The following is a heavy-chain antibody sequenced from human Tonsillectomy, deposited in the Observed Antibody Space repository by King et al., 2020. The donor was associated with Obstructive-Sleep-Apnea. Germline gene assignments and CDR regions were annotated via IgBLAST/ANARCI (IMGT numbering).Heavy chain of an antibody. CDR1: GGSISSGGYY. CDR3: ARAGGVGATGGNWFDP. Sequence: QLQESGPGLVKPSQTLSLTCTVSGGSISSGGYYWSWIRQPPGKGLEWIGCIYYSGSTYYNPSLKSRVTISVDTSKNQFSLKLSSVTAADTAVYYCARAGGVGATGGNWFDPWGQGTLVTVSS. D-gene: IGHD1-26*01. V-gene: IGHV4-31*03. CDR2: IYYSGST. J-gene: IGHJ5*02.